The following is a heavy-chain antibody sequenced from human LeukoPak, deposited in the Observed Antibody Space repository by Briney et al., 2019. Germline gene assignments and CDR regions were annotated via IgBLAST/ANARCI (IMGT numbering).Heavy chain of an antibody. CDR3: ARDSARITPYYFDY. Sequence: ASVKVSCTASGYTFTSYGISWVRQDPGQGLEWMGWISAYNGNTNYAQKLQGRVTMTTDTSTSTAYMELRSLRSDDTAVYYCARDSARITPYYFDYWGQGTLVTVSS. CDR1: GYTFTSYG. CDR2: ISAYNGNT. J-gene: IGHJ4*02. D-gene: IGHD3-10*01. V-gene: IGHV1-18*01.